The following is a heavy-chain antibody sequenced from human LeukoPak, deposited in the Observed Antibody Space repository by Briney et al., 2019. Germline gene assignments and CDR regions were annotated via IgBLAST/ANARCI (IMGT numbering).Heavy chain of an antibody. CDR2: INHSGST. CDR1: GGSFSGYY. CDR3: ARGPHGGGGDS. D-gene: IGHD4-23*01. V-gene: IGHV4-34*01. J-gene: IGHJ4*02. Sequence: KPSETLSLTCAVYGGSFSGYYWSWIRQPPGKGLEWIGEINHSGSTNYNPSLKSRVTISVDTSKNQFSLKLSSVTAADTAVYHCARGPHGGGGDSWGQEPLFTVS.